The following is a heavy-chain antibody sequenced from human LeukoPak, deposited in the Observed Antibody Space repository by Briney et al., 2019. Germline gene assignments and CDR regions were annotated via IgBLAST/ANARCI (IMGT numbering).Heavy chain of an antibody. CDR2: INPSGGST. CDR3: ASLPWLKDAFDI. D-gene: IGHD5-24*01. J-gene: IGHJ3*02. CDR1: GYTFTSYY. Sequence: ASVKVSCKASGYTFTSYYMHWVRQAPGQGLEWMGIINPSGGSTSYAQKFQGRVTMTRDTSTSTVYMELSSLRSEDTAVYYCASLPWLKDAFDIWGQGTMVIVSS. V-gene: IGHV1-46*01.